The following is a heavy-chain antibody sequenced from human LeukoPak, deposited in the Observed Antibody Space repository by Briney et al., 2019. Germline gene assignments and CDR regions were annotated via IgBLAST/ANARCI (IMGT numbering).Heavy chain of an antibody. CDR3: ARDGKDSSGYYFGDS. D-gene: IGHD3-22*01. Sequence: PGGSLRLSCAVSGFTVSASYMSWVRQAPGKGLEWVSVIYSGGNTNYADSVKGRFTISRDNSKNTLYLQMNSLRAEDTAVYYCARDGKDSSGYYFGDSWGQGTLVTVSS. CDR1: GFTVSASY. V-gene: IGHV3-66*01. CDR2: IYSGGNT. J-gene: IGHJ4*02.